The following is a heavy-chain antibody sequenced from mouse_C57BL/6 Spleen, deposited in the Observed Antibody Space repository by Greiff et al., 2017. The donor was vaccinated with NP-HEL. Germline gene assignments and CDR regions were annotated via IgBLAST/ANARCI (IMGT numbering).Heavy chain of an antibody. CDR1: GYTFTSYW. D-gene: IGHD3-2*02. J-gene: IGHJ2*01. CDR3: ARSELRGFDY. Sequence: QVQLQQPGAELVRPGTSVKLSCKASGYTFTSYWMHWVKQRPGQGLEWIGVIDPSDSYTNYNQKFKGKATLTVDTSSSTAYMQLSSLASEYSAVYDCARSELRGFDYWGQGTTLTVSS. V-gene: IGHV1-59*01. CDR2: IDPSDSYT.